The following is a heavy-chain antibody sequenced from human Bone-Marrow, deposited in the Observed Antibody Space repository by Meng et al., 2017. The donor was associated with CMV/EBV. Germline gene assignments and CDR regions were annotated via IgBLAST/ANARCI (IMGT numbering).Heavy chain of an antibody. Sequence: SGFTFSNAWMNWVRQAPGKGLEWVGHIRSETDSGTADYAAPVKGRFTISRDDSKNTLYLQMNSLKTEDTAIYFCTTEDYVDIGFDHWGQGSLVTVSS. CDR2: IRSETDSGTA. CDR3: TTEDYVDIGFDH. CDR1: GFTFSNAW. V-gene: IGHV3-15*07. D-gene: IGHD4-17*01. J-gene: IGHJ4*02.